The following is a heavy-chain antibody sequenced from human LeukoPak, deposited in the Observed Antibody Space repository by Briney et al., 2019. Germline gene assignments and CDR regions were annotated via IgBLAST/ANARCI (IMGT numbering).Heavy chain of an antibody. V-gene: IGHV1-46*01. CDR2: VYATGGVA. Sequence: VASVKVSCKASGHTFTNYHIHWVRQAPGQGVEWMGAVYATGGVAINTQTFPVRVTMTRDTSTGTVYMELSSLRFEDTAIYYCATEAPRSYYLDYWGQGIQVTVSS. CDR1: GHTFTNYH. CDR3: ATEAPRSYYLDY. J-gene: IGHJ4*02.